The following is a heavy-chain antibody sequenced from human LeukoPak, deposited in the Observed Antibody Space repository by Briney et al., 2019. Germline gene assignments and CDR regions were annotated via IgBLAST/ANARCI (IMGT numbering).Heavy chain of an antibody. CDR3: ATLAPGIAVAGTLYNWFDP. D-gene: IGHD6-19*01. CDR1: GGAFSSYA. J-gene: IGHJ5*02. CDR2: IIPIFGTA. V-gene: IGHV1-69*13. Sequence: ASVKVSCKASGGAFSSYAISWVRQAPGQGLEWMGGIIPIFGTANHAQKFQGRVTITADESTSTAYMELSSLRSEDTAVYYCATLAPGIAVAGTLYNWFDPWGQGTLVTVSS.